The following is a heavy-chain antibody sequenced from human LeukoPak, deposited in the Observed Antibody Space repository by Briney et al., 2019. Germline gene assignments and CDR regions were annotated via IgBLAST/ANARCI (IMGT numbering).Heavy chain of an antibody. Sequence: PGGSLRLSCAASEFTFSNYWMGWVRQAPGKGLAWVSSINDYGSNTYYADSVKGRFTISRDNSKNTLYLQMNSLRAEDTAVYYCAKSSGSGSQFDYWGQGTLVTVSS. CDR3: AKSSGSGSQFDY. V-gene: IGHV3-23*01. CDR2: INDYGSNT. J-gene: IGHJ4*02. CDR1: EFTFSNYW. D-gene: IGHD3-10*01.